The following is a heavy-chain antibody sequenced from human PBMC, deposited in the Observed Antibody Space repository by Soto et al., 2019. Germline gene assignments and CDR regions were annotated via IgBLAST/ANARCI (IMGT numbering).Heavy chain of an antibody. D-gene: IGHD2-2*01. CDR1: GGTFSSYT. CDR2: IIPIIGIA. Sequence: QVQLVQSGAEVKKPGSSVKVSCKASGGTFSSYTISWVRHAPGQELEWMGRIIPIIGIANYEQKFQGRVTITADKSTSTAYMELSRLRSEDTAVYYCARDCSSTSCYGYWGQGTLVTVSS. J-gene: IGHJ4*02. V-gene: IGHV1-69*08. CDR3: ARDCSSTSCYGY.